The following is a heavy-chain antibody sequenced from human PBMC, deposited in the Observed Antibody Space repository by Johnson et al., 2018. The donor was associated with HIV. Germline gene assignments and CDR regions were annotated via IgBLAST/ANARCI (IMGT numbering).Heavy chain of an antibody. D-gene: IGHD1-26*01. V-gene: IGHV3-72*01. CDR3: ARDRRGATIDDAFDI. Sequence: EVQLVESGGGLVQPGGSLRLSCAASGFTVSSNYMSWVRQAPGKGLEWVGRTKNKANSYTTEYAASVKGRFTISRDDSKNSLYLQMNSLKTEDTAVYYCARDRRGATIDDAFDIWGQGTMVTVSS. CDR1: GFTVSSNY. CDR2: TKNKANSYTT. J-gene: IGHJ3*02.